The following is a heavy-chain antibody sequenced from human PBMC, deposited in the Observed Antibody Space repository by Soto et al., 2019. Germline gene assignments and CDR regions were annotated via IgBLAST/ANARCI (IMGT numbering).Heavy chain of an antibody. D-gene: IGHD1-1*01. CDR3: ARVSTTGAYYYYYGMDV. CDR2: IYSGGST. J-gene: IGHJ6*02. V-gene: IGHV3-66*01. Sequence: EVQLVESGGGLVQPGGSLRLSCAASGFTVSSNYMSWVRQAPGKGLEWVSVIYSGGSTYYADSVKGRFTISRDNSKNPLYLQMNSLRAEDTAVYYCARVSTTGAYYYYYGMDVWGQGTTVTVSS. CDR1: GFTVSSNY.